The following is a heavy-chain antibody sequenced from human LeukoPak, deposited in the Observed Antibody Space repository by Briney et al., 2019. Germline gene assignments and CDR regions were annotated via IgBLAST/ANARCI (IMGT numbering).Heavy chain of an antibody. V-gene: IGHV3-21*04. D-gene: IGHD2-8*01. CDR3: AGRTCTNGVCPFDY. CDR1: GFTFSSYS. J-gene: IGHJ4*02. Sequence: PGGSLRLSCAASGFTFSSYSMNWVRQAPGKGLEWVSSISSTGSFIYYADSVKGRFTSSRDNAGNSLSLQMNSLRAEDTAVYYCAGRTCTNGVCPFDYWGPGTLVTVSS. CDR2: ISSTGSFI.